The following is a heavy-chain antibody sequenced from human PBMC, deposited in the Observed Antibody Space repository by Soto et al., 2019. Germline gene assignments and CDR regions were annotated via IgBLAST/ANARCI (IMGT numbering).Heavy chain of an antibody. CDR3: ERTDIGNWFDP. J-gene: IGHJ5*02. CDR2: VSYGGST. Sequence: SETLSLTCSVSGDSIRSSEYYWGWIRQPPGKGLEWIGSVSYGGSTYYNPSLKSRVTISVATSKNQFSLRLTSVTAADTAVYYCERTDIGNWFDPWGQGTLVTVSS. V-gene: IGHV4-39*01. D-gene: IGHD2-15*01. CDR1: GDSIRSSEYY.